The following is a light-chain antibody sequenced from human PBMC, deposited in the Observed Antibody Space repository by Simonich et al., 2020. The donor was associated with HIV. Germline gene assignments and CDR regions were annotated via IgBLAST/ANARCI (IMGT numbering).Light chain of an antibody. CDR2: EDN. CDR1: SGSISSNY. J-gene: IGLJ2*01. Sequence: NFMLTQPHSVSESPGKTVTISCTRTSGSISSNYVQWYQQRPGSAPTTVFYEDNQRPSGVPDRCSGSIDSSSNSASLTIAGLKTEDEADYYCQSYDSSNVVFGGGTKLTVL. V-gene: IGLV6-57*03. CDR3: QSYDSSNVV.